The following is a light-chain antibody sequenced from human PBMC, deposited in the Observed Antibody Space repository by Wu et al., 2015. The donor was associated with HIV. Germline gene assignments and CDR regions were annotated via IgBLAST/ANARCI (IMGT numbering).Light chain of an antibody. CDR3: QQYGGSPLT. CDR1: QSIDKGY. CDR2: GSF. Sequence: EIVLTQSPGTLSLSPGERATLSCRASQSIDKGYVAWYQQKPGQAPRLLIYGSFRRATDVPDFTLTISRLEPEDFAVYHCQQYGGSPLTFGGGTKVEIK. J-gene: IGKJ4*01. V-gene: IGKV3-20*01.